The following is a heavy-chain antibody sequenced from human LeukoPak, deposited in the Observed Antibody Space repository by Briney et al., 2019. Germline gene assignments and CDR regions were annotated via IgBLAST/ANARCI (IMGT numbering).Heavy chain of an antibody. J-gene: IGHJ2*01. V-gene: IGHV1-69*01. CDR1: GGTFNNHA. Sequence: SVKVSCKASGGTFNNHAISWVRQAPGQELEWMGAIIPIFGTPNYAQNFQGRVTITADASTSTVYMERSSLRSEDTAVYYCARLHGEYDPDWYFDLWGRGTLVTVSS. D-gene: IGHD4-17*01. CDR2: IIPIFGTP. CDR3: ARLHGEYDPDWYFDL.